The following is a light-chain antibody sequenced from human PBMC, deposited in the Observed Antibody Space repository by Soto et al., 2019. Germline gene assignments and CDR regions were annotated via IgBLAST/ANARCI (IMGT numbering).Light chain of an antibody. CDR2: TAS. J-gene: IGKJ2*01. V-gene: IGKV1-39*01. CDR1: QSISSY. CDR3: QQSYSTPRT. Sequence: DIQMTQSPSSLSAFVGDRVTLTCRASQSISSYLNWYQQQPGKAPKLLIYTASNLQSGVPSRFSGSGSGTDFTLTISSLQPEDFATYFCQQSYSTPRTFGQGTKVDIK.